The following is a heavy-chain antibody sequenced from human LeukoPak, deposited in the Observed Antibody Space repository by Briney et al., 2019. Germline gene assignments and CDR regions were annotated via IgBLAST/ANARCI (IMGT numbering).Heavy chain of an antibody. V-gene: IGHV3-7*01. J-gene: IGHJ4*02. D-gene: IGHD3-10*01. Sequence: GGSLRLSCAASGFSFSNFWMNWVRQAPGKALEWVANIKQEGTETHYMASVKGRFTISRDNAKNSLYLQMNSLRVEDAAVYYCARETGGVLWFGETDWGQGTLVAASS. CDR2: IKQEGTET. CDR3: ARETGGVLWFGETD. CDR1: GFSFSNFW.